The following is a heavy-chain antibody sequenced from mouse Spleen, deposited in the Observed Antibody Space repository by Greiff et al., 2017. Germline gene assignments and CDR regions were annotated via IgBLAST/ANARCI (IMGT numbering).Heavy chain of an antibody. Sequence: QVHVKQSGPGLVQPSQSLSITCTVSGFSLTSYGVHWVRQSPGKGLEWLGVIWSGGSTDYNAAFISRLSISKDNSKSQVFFKMNSLQADDTAIYYCARNYYGSSPLGAMDYWGQGTSVTVSS. J-gene: IGHJ4*01. CDR2: IWSGGST. D-gene: IGHD1-1*01. V-gene: IGHV2-2*01. CDR3: ARNYYGSSPLGAMDY. CDR1: GFSLTSYG.